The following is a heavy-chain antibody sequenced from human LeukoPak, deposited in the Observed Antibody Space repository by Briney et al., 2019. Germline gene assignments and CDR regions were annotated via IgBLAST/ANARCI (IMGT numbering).Heavy chain of an antibody. CDR1: GYPFTGYY. CDR2: INPNNGGT. V-gene: IGHV1-2*06. D-gene: IGHD2/OR15-2a*01. Sequence: GASVKVSCKASGYPFTGYYLHWIRQAPGQGLEYMGRINPNNGGTNYAQKFQDRVTMTRDTSISTAYMELTRLRSDDTAVYYCSRDLWVKDWADLDHWGQGTLVTVSS. J-gene: IGHJ4*02. CDR3: SRDLWVKDWADLDH.